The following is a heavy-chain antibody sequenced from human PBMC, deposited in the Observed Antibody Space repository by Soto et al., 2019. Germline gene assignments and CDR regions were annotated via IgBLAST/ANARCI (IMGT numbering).Heavy chain of an antibody. J-gene: IGHJ6*02. CDR3: VKDMGLELWNYYYGMDV. V-gene: IGHV3-9*01. CDR2: INWISGSI. D-gene: IGHD1-7*01. Sequence: EVQLVESGGGLVQPGRSLRLSCAASGFTFDDYAMHWVRQPPGKGLEWVSGINWISGSIAYAVSVKGRFTISRDNAKRSLYLQMNSLRPEDTALYYCVKDMGLELWNYYYGMDVWGQGTTVTVSS. CDR1: GFTFDDYA.